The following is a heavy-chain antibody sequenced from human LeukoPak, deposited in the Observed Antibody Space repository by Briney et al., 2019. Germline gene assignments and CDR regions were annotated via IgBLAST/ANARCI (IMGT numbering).Heavy chain of an antibody. J-gene: IGHJ5*02. V-gene: IGHV1-18*04. CDR2: ISAYNGNT. CDR1: GYTSTSYG. D-gene: IGHD3-9*01. Sequence: GASVKVSCKASGYTSTSYGISWVRQAPGQGLEWMGWISAYNGNTNYAQKLQGRVTMTTDTSTSTAYMELRSLRPDDTAVYYCARDATYYDILTGYPSPYNWFDPWGQGTLVTVSS. CDR3: ARDATYYDILTGYPSPYNWFDP.